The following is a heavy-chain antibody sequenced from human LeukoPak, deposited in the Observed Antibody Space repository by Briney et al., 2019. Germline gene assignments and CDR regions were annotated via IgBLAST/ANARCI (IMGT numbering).Heavy chain of an antibody. CDR3: ARRDYYDSSGYDY. D-gene: IGHD3-22*01. CDR2: INHSGST. J-gene: IGHJ4*02. Sequence: NSSETLSLTCAVYGGSFSGYYWSWIRQPPGKGLEWIGEINHSGSTNYNPSLKSRVTISVDTSKNQFSLKLSSVTAADTAVYYCARRDYYDSSGYDYWGQGTLVTVSS. CDR1: GGSFSGYY. V-gene: IGHV4-34*01.